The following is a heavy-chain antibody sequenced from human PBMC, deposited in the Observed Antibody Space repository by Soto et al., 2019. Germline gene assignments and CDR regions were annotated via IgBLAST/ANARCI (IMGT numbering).Heavy chain of an antibody. CDR3: AREVGSVRTYYYYYGMDV. CDR1: GDSVSSNSAA. V-gene: IGHV6-1*01. J-gene: IGHJ6*02. Sequence: SQTLSLTCAISGDSVSSNSAAWNWIRQSPSRGLEWLGRTYYRSKWYNDYAVSVKSRITINPDTSKNQSSLQLNSVTPEDTAVYYCAREVGSVRTYYYYYGMDVWGQGTTVTVSS. D-gene: IGHD3-10*01. CDR2: TYYRSKWYN.